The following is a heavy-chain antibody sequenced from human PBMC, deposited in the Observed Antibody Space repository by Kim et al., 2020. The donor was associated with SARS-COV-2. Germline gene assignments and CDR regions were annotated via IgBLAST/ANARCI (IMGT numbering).Heavy chain of an antibody. CDR3: ASWLRDSSGYFHRYFDY. V-gene: IGHV4-34*01. CDR1: GGSFSGYY. CDR2: INHSGST. Sequence: SETLSLTCAVYGGSFSGYYWSWIRQPPGKGLEWIGEINHSGSTNYNPSLKSRVTISVDTSKNQFSLKLSSVTAADTAVYYCASWLRDSSGYFHRYFDYWGQGTLVTVSS. J-gene: IGHJ4*02. D-gene: IGHD3-22*01.